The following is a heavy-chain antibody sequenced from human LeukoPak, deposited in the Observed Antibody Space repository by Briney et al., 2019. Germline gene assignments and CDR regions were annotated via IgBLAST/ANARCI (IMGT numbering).Heavy chain of an antibody. Sequence: PSETLSLTCTVPGGSISSYYWSWIRQPPGKGLEWIGYIYDSGSTNYNPSLKSRVTISVDTSKNQFSLKLTSVTAADTAVYYCTKGGRRDILTYWGQRILVTVSP. CDR2: IYDSGST. D-gene: IGHD3-9*01. CDR1: GGSISSYY. V-gene: IGHV4-59*01. J-gene: IGHJ4*02. CDR3: TKGGRRDILTY.